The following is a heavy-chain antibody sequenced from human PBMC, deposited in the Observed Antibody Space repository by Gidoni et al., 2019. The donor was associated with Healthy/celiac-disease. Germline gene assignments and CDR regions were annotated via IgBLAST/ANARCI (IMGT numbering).Heavy chain of an antibody. CDR3: ARDGATVTQRDPPLYYYYYGMDV. CDR2: INAGNGNT. CDR1: GYTFTSYA. V-gene: IGHV1-3*01. J-gene: IGHJ6*02. D-gene: IGHD4-17*01. Sequence: QVQLVQSGAEVKKPGASVKVSCKASGYTFTSYAMHWVRQAPGQRLEWMGWINAGNGNTKYSQKFQGRVTITRDTSASTAYMELSSLRSEDTAVYYCARDGATVTQRDPPLYYYYYGMDVWGQGTTVTVSS.